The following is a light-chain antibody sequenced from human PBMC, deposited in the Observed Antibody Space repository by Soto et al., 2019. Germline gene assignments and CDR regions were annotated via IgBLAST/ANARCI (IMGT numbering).Light chain of an antibody. CDR1: QSVSHN. CDR3: QQSNNWPYT. CDR2: GAS. Sequence: EIVMTQSPATLSVSPGERATLSCRASQSVSHNLAWYQQKPGQAPRLLFYGASCRATGVPARFSGSGSGTDFTLTISSLQSEDFAIYYCQQSNNWPYTFGQGTKLEIK. J-gene: IGKJ2*01. V-gene: IGKV3-15*01.